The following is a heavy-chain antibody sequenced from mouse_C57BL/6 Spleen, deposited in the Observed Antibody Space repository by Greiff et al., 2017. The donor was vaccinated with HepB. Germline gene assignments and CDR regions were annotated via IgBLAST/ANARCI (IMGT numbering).Heavy chain of an antibody. CDR1: GYSITSGYY. J-gene: IGHJ1*03. CDR2: ISYDGSN. D-gene: IGHD1-1*01. V-gene: IGHV3-6*01. CDR3: ARAPPYYYGSSYGYFDV. Sequence: VQLKESGPGLVKPSQSLSLTCSVTGYSITSGYYWNWIRQFPGNKLEWMGYISYDGSNNYNPSLKNRISITRDTSKNQFFLKLNSVTTEDTATYYCARAPPYYYGSSYGYFDVWGTGTTVTVSS.